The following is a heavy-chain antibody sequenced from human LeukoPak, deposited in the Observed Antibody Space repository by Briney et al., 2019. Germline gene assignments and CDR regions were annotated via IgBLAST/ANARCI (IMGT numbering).Heavy chain of an antibody. V-gene: IGHV1-69*01. CDR3: ARVSGSGSFYYYGMDV. Sequence: GASVKVSCKASGGTFSSYAISWVRQAPGQGLEWMGGIIPIFGTASYAQKFQGRVTITADESTSTAYMELSSLRSEDTAVYYCARVSGSGSFYYYGMDVWGKGTTVTVSS. CDR1: GGTFSSYA. J-gene: IGHJ6*04. D-gene: IGHD3-10*01. CDR2: IIPIFGTA.